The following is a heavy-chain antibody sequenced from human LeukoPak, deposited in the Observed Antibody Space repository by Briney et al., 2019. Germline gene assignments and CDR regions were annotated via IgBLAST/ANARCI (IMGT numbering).Heavy chain of an antibody. CDR2: IYYSGST. Sequence: PSETLSLTCTVSGGSISSYYRSWIRQPPGKGLEWIGYIYYSGSTNYNPSLKSRVTISVDTSKNQFSLKLTSLTAADTALYFCARDSMRIQTGTTPWGQGTLVTVSS. J-gene: IGHJ5*02. CDR1: GGSISSYY. V-gene: IGHV4-59*12. D-gene: IGHD1-1*01. CDR3: ARDSMRIQTGTTP.